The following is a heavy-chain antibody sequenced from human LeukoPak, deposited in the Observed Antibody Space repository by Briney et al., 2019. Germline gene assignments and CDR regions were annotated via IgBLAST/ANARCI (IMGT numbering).Heavy chain of an antibody. D-gene: IGHD1-20*01. CDR3: ARVEMASSRYNSF. V-gene: IGHV4-38-2*02. CDR2: IYHSGST. Sequence: SETLSLTCTVSGYSISSGYYWGWIRQPPGKGLEWIGSIYHSGSTYYNPSLKSRVTISVDTSKNQFSLKLSSVTAADTAVYYCARVEMASSRYNSFWGKGTTVTVSS. J-gene: IGHJ6*04. CDR1: GYSISSGYY.